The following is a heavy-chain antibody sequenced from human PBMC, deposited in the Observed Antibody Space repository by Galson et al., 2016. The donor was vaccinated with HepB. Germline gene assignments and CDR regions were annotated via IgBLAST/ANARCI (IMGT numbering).Heavy chain of an antibody. V-gene: IGHV4-39*01. CDR3: ARLGPPTVQLAQRIFDY. CDR1: AGSISGTTYY. CDR2: VYYNGIT. D-gene: IGHD1-1*01. Sequence: SETLSLTCTVSAGSISGTTYYWGWIRQPPGKGLEYIGSVYYNGITYYSPSLKSRVTMSVDTSKNQFFLKLTSVTAADTAVYYCARLGPPTVQLAQRIFDYWGQGALVTVSS. J-gene: IGHJ4*02.